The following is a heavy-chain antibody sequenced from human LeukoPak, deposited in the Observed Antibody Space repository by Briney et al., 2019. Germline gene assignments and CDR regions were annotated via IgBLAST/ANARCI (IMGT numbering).Heavy chain of an antibody. CDR3: ARANVDTAMAKAYDAFDI. CDR1: GGSVSSGSYY. D-gene: IGHD5-18*01. J-gene: IGHJ3*02. Sequence: SETLSLTCTVSGGSVSSGSYYWSWIRQPPGTGLEWIGYIYYSGSTNYNPSLKSRVTISVDTSKNQFSLKLSSVTAADTAVYYCARANVDTAMAKAYDAFDIWGQGTMVTVSS. CDR2: IYYSGST. V-gene: IGHV4-61*01.